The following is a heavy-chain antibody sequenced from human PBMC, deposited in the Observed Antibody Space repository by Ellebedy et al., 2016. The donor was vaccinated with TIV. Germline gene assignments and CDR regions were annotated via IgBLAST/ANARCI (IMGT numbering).Heavy chain of an antibody. Sequence: SETLSLTXTVSGGSISSYYWSWIRQPPGKGLEWIGYIYYSGSTYYNPSLKSRVTISVDTSKNQFSLKLSSVTAADTAVYYCASPNDYGDYRLDLWGRGTLVTVSS. V-gene: IGHV4-59*08. D-gene: IGHD4-17*01. CDR1: GGSISSYY. CDR2: IYYSGST. J-gene: IGHJ2*01. CDR3: ASPNDYGDYRLDL.